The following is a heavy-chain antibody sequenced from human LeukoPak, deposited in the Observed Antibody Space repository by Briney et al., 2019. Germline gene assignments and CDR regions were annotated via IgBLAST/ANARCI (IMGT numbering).Heavy chain of an antibody. V-gene: IGHV3-33*01. CDR1: GFTFSSYG. CDR3: ARGSQMDPWVDWFDY. D-gene: IGHD3/OR15-3a*01. Sequence: GGSLRLSCAASGFTFSSYGMHWVRQAPGKGLEWVAVIWYDGSNKYYADSVKGRFTISRDNSKNTLYLQMNSLRAEDTAVYYCARGSQMDPWVDWFDYWGQGTLVTVSS. CDR2: IWYDGSNK. J-gene: IGHJ4*02.